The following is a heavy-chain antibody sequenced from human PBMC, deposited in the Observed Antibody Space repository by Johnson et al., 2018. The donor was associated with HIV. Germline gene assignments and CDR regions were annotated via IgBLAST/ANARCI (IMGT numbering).Heavy chain of an antibody. V-gene: IGHV3-35*01. CDR1: GFTFSSYD. CDR3: AKHPDAFDI. CDR2: VSWNGSRT. Sequence: VQLVESGGGLVQPGGPLRLSCAASGFTFSSYDMNWVHQAPGKRLEWVSGVSWNGSRTHYADSVKGRFTISRDNSKNTLYLQMNSLRAEDTAVYYCAKHPDAFDIWGQGTMVTVSS. J-gene: IGHJ3*02.